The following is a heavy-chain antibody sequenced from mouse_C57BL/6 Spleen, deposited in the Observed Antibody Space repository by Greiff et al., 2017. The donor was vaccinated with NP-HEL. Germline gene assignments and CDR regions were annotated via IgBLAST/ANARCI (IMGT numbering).Heavy chain of an antibody. CDR1: GFTFSSYA. Sequence: DVKLVESGGGLVKPGGSLKLSCAASGFTFSSYAMSWVRQTPEKRLEWVATISDGGSYTYYPDNVKGRFTISRDNAKNNLYLQMSHLKSEDTAMYYCARGDGSGYEGWFAYWGQGTLVTVSA. CDR2: ISDGGSYT. J-gene: IGHJ3*01. CDR3: ARGDGSGYEGWFAY. D-gene: IGHD3-2*02. V-gene: IGHV5-4*03.